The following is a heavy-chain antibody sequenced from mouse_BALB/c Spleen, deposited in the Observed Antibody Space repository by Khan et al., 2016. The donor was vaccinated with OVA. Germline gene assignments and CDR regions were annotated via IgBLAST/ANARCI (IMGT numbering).Heavy chain of an antibody. CDR1: GHTFTKFG. CDR2: INTYTGEP. J-gene: IGHJ4*01. D-gene: IGHD2-10*01. V-gene: IGHV9-3-1*01. CDR3: ARPPYFSYVMDN. Sequence: QIQLVQSGPEVKKPGETVKISCKASGHTFTKFGMNWVKQAPGKGLKWMGWINTYTGEPTYADDFNGRFAFSLDTSASTAYLQINNLKNEDTATYDCARPPYFSYVMDNWGQGTSVTVSS.